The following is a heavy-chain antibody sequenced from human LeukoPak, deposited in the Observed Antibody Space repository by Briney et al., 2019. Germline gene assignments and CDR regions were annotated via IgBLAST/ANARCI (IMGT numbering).Heavy chain of an antibody. V-gene: IGHV3-43*02. CDR1: GFIFDNYA. CDR2: FSGDGGGT. Sequence: GGSLRLSCAAPGFIFDNYAIHWVRQAPGKGLEWVSLFSGDGGGTFYADSVRGRFTISRDNTRKSLSLQMSSLRSEDTALYYCARESETSGWYDYWGQGTLVTVSS. CDR3: ARESETSGWYDY. D-gene: IGHD6-19*01. J-gene: IGHJ4*02.